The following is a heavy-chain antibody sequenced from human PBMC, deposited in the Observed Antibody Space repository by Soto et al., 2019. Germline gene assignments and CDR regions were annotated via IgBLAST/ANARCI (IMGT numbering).Heavy chain of an antibody. CDR3: ARDKIRKSAWSGPNNYYYYYGMDV. CDR1: GYTFTGYY. J-gene: IGHJ6*02. V-gene: IGHV1-2*04. Sequence: ASVKVSCKASGYTFTGYYMHWVRQAPGQGLEWMGWINPNSGGTNYAQKFQGWVTMTRDTSISTAYMELSSVTAADTAVYYCARDKIRKSAWSGPNNYYYYYGMDVWGQGTTVTVSS. CDR2: INPNSGGT. D-gene: IGHD3-10*01.